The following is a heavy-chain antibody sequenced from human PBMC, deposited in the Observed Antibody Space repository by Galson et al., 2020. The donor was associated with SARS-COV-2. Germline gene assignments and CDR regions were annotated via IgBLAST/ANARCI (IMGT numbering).Heavy chain of an antibody. D-gene: IGHD1-20*01. V-gene: IGHV4-4*02. CDR1: GGSISSSNW. J-gene: IGHJ5*02. Sequence: ASETLSLTCAVSGGSISSSNWWSWVRQPPGKGLEWIGEIYHSGSTNYNPSLKSRVTISVDKSKNQFSLKLSSVTAADTAVYYCARRGSGDTDITGMTWFDPWGQGTLVTVSS. CDR2: IYHSGST. CDR3: ARRGSGDTDITGMTWFDP.